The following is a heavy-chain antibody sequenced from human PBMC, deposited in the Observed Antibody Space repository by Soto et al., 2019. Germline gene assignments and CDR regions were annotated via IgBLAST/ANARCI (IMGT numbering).Heavy chain of an antibody. J-gene: IGHJ4*02. D-gene: IGHD3-3*01. CDR1: GFSLTTSGVG. Sequence: QITLNESGPTVVRPTETLTLTCRFSGFSLTTSGVGVGWVRQSPGKAPEWLALIYWDDDKRYSESLKSRLTRAKDTSKNQVVLTVANLDPTDTATYYCAHRVLRTVFGLVTTTAIYFDFWGQGTPVAVSS. CDR3: AHRVLRTVFGLVTTTAIYFDF. V-gene: IGHV2-5*02. CDR2: IYWDDDK.